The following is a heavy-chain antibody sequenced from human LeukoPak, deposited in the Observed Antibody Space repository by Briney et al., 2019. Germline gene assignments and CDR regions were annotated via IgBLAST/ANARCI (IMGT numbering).Heavy chain of an antibody. D-gene: IGHD1-26*01. CDR1: GFTFSGSA. CDR3: TRPGDWWERRYFDY. Sequence: PGGSLRLSCAASGFTFSGSAMHWVRQASGKGLEWVGRISSKANSYATAYAASVKGRFTISRDDSKNTAYLQMNSLKTEDTAVYYCTRPGDWWERRYFDYWGQGTLVTVSS. J-gene: IGHJ4*02. V-gene: IGHV3-73*01. CDR2: ISSKANSYAT.